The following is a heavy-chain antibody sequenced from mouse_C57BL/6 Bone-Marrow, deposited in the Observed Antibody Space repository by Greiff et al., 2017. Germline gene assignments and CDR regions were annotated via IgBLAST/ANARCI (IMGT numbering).Heavy chain of an antibody. J-gene: IGHJ2*01. V-gene: IGHV5-6*01. CDR1: GFTFSSYG. Sequence: EVMLVESGGDLVKPGGSLKLSCAASGFTFSSYGMSWVRQTPDKRLEWVATISSGGSYTYYPDSVQGRFTISRDNAKNTLYLQMSSLKSEDTAMYCCASYYGNYDYWGQGTTLTVSS. CDR3: ASYYGNYDY. D-gene: IGHD2-1*01. CDR2: ISSGGSYT.